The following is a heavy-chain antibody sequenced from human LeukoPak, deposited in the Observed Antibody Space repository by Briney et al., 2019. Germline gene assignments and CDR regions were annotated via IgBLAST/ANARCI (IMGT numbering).Heavy chain of an antibody. J-gene: IGHJ4*02. CDR1: GFTFGGYA. CDR3: TRGGYYDSSGYPYFDY. V-gene: IGHV3-49*03. Sequence: GGSLRLSCTASGFTFGGYAMSWFRQAPGKGLEWVGFIRSKAYGGTTEYAASVKGRFTISRDDSKSIAYLQMNSLKTEDTAVYYCTRGGYYDSSGYPYFDYWGQGTLVTVSS. CDR2: IRSKAYGGTT. D-gene: IGHD3-22*01.